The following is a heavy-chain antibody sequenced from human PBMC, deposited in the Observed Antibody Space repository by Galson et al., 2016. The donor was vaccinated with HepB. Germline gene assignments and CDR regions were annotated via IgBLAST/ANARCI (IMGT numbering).Heavy chain of an antibody. CDR1: GFAFSSYA. V-gene: IGHV3-23*01. D-gene: IGHD6-13*01. J-gene: IGHJ6*03. Sequence: SLRLSCAASGFAFSSYAMSWVRQAPGKGLEWVSGISDSGGTTYYADSVKGRFTISRDNSKNTLYLQMNSLRAEDTAVYYCAKGGGGSSSWRKYYYYYYMDVWGKGTTVTVSS. CDR3: AKGGGGSSSWRKYYYYYYMDV. CDR2: ISDSGGTT.